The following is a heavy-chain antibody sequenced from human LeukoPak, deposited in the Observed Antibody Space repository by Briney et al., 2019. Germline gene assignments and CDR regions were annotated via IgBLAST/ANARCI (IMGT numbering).Heavy chain of an antibody. CDR2: IYYSGST. J-gene: IGHJ4*02. CDR1: GGSISSYY. Sequence: PSETLSLTCTVSGGSISSYYWSWIRQPPGKGLEWIGYIYYSGSTNYNPSLKSRVTISVDTSKNQFSLKLSSVTAADTAVYYCARKDYGGNWGGFDYWGQGTLVTVSS. D-gene: IGHD4-23*01. V-gene: IGHV4-59*01. CDR3: ARKDYGGNWGGFDY.